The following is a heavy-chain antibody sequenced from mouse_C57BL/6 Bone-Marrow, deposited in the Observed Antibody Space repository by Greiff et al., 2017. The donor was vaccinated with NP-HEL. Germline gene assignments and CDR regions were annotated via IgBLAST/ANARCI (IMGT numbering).Heavy chain of an antibody. J-gene: IGHJ1*03. CDR2: ISYDGSN. D-gene: IGHD1-1*01. Sequence: EVKLMESGPGLVKPSQSLSLTCSVTGYSITSGYYWNWIRQFPGNNLEWMGYISYDGSNNYNPSLKNRISITRDTSKNQFFLMLNSVTTEDTATYCCTRCYGSSYWYFDVWGTGTTVTVSS. CDR1: GYSITSGYY. V-gene: IGHV3-6*01. CDR3: TRCYGSSYWYFDV.